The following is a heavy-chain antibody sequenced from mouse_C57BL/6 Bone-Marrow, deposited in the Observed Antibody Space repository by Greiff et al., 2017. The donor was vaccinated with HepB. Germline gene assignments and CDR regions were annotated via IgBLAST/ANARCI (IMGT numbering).Heavy chain of an antibody. V-gene: IGHV1-54*01. CDR3: ARESGDD. Sequence: VQLQESGAELVRPGTSVKVSCKASGYAFTNYLIEWVKQRPGQGLEWIGVINPGSGGTNYNEKFKGKATLTADKSSSTAYMQLSSLTSEDSAVYFCARESGDDWGQGTSVTVSS. CDR1: GYAFTNYL. D-gene: IGHD3-1*01. CDR2: INPGSGGT. J-gene: IGHJ4*01.